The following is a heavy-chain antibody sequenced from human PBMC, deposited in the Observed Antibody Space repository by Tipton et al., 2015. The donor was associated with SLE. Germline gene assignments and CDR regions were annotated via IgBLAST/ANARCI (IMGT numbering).Heavy chain of an antibody. J-gene: IGHJ4*02. V-gene: IGHV4-59*12. D-gene: IGHD3-3*01. CDR3: AREGDYFGGLSY. CDR2: IYYSGST. CDR1: GGSISSYY. Sequence: TLSLTCTVSGGSISSYYWSWIRQPPGKGLEWIGYIYYSGSTYYNPSLKSRVTISVDTSKNQFSLQLSSVTAADTAVYYCAREGDYFGGLSYWGQGTLVTVSS.